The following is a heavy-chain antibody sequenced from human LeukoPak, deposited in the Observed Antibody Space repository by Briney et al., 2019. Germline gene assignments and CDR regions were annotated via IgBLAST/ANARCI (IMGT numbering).Heavy chain of an antibody. D-gene: IGHD1-26*01. CDR2: INPNSGGT. CDR3: AKFVEVGATNYYGMDV. Sequence: ASVKVSCKASGYTFTGYYMHWVRQAPGQGLEWMGWINPNSGGTNYAQKFQGRVTMTRDTSISTAYMELSRLRSDDTAVYYCAKFVEVGATNYYGMDVWGQGTTVTVSS. J-gene: IGHJ6*02. CDR1: GYTFTGYY. V-gene: IGHV1-2*02.